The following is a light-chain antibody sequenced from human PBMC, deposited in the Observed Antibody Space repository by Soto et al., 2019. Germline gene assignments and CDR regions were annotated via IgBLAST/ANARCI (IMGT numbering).Light chain of an antibody. V-gene: IGLV2-23*01. J-gene: IGLJ1*01. CDR3: CSFTTSSTYV. Sequence: QSALTQPASVSGSPGQSITISCTGTSSDVGSYNLVSWYQHHPGKAPKLMIYEGSKRPSGVSHRFSGSKSGNTASLTVSGLQTEDEADYYCCSFTTSSTYVFGTGTKVTVL. CDR1: SSDVGSYNL. CDR2: EGS.